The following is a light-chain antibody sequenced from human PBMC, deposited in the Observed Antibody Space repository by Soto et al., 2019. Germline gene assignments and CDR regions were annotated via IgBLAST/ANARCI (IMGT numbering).Light chain of an antibody. J-gene: IGKJ1*01. CDR3: QQYSSYWT. CDR1: ESIRGL. V-gene: IGKV1-5*01. Sequence: DIQMTQSPSTLSASVGDRVTITCRARESIRGLVAWYQQKPGKAPKNLIYDAANLESGVPSRFSSSGSGTEFTLTCSSLQPCDFATYYCQQYSSYWTFSQGTNLDSK. CDR2: DAA.